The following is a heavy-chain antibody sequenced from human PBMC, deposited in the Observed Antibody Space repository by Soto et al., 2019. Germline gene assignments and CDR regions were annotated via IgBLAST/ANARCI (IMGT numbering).Heavy chain of an antibody. V-gene: IGHV3-33*01. CDR2: IWYDGSNK. Sequence: QVQLVESGGGVVQPGRSLRLSCAASGFTFSSYGMHWVRQAPGKGLEWVAVIWYDGSNKYYADSVKGRFTISRDNSKNPLYLQINSLSAEDTAVYYCARWGEAAGYYYYYAMYVCGPGTTVTVSS. CDR1: GFTFSSYG. CDR3: ARWGEAAGYYYYYAMYV. D-gene: IGHD3-16*01. J-gene: IGHJ6*02.